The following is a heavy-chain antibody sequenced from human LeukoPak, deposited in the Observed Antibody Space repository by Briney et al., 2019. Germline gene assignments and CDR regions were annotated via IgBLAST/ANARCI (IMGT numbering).Heavy chain of an antibody. D-gene: IGHD1-14*01. V-gene: IGHV3-21*04. Sequence: GGSLRLSCAASGFTFSSYSMNWVRQAPGKGLEWVSSISSSSGSIYYADSVKGRFTTSRDNAKNSVYLQMNSLRAEDTAVYYCARDRNYFSCWGQGTLVTVSS. J-gene: IGHJ4*02. CDR1: GFTFSSYS. CDR2: ISSSSGSI. CDR3: ARDRNYFSC.